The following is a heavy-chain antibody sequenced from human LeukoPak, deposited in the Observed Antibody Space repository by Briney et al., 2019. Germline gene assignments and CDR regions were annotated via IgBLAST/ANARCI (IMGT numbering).Heavy chain of an antibody. V-gene: IGHV4-59*01. CDR1: GDSISSYY. J-gene: IGHJ3*02. CDR2: IYYSGST. Sequence: PSETLSLTCTVSGDSISSYYWSWIRQPPGKGLEWIGYIYYSGSTKYKPSLKSRVTISVDTSKNQFSLKLSSVTAADTAVYYCARGRFLDAFDIWGQGTMVTASS. D-gene: IGHD3-3*01. CDR3: ARGRFLDAFDI.